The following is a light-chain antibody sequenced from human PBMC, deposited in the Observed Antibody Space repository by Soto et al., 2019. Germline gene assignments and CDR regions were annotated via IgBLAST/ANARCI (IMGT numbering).Light chain of an antibody. V-gene: IGLV2-14*02. CDR3: SAYTSTDNHVV. CDR2: EVN. J-gene: IGLJ2*01. Sequence: QSVLTQPASVSGSPGQSITISCTGTSSDVGLYNLVSWYQQLPGKAPKLIIYEVNERPSGISDRFSGSKSGNTASLTISGLQDEDEADYYCSAYTSTDNHVVLGGGTKLTVL. CDR1: SSDVGLYNL.